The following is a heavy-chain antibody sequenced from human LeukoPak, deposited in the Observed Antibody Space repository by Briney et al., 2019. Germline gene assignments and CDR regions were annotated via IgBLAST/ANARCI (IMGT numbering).Heavy chain of an antibody. CDR2: IYQSGST. J-gene: IGHJ3*01. Sequence: KSSETLSLTCAVSGGSISSSNWWSWVRQPPGKGLEWIGDIYQSGSTNYKPSLKSRVTISVDKSSNQFSLKLSSVTAADTAVYYCASFGSGSFTNFWGQGTMVTVSS. CDR1: GGSISSSNW. CDR3: ASFGSGSFTNF. D-gene: IGHD3-10*01. V-gene: IGHV4-4*02.